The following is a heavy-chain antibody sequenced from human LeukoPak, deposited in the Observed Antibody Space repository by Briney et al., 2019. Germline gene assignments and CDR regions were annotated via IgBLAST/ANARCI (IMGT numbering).Heavy chain of an antibody. J-gene: IGHJ3*02. V-gene: IGHV4-61*01. D-gene: IGHD1-26*01. CDR1: GGSISSTIYY. CDR3: AREGARWEPSFSAFDI. Sequence: SETLSLTCTVSGGSISSTIYYWGWIRQPPGKGLEWIGYIYYSGSTSYNPSLKSRVTISVDTSKNQFSLKLSSVTAADTAVYYCAREGARWEPSFSAFDIWGQGTMVTVSS. CDR2: IYYSGST.